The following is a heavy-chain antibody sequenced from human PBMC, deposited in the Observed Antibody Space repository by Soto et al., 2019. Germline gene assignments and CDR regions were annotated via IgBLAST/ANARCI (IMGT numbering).Heavy chain of an antibody. CDR2: VNWNSVTT. Sequence: EVQLVETGGGVVRPGGSLRLSCAASGFTFDHYGMTWVRQAPGRSLEWVAGVNWNSVTTGYGDAVKGRFTAHRDIAKNSLYLEMSSLRIEDTAIYYCARGLDAFDLWGQGTWVTVSS. J-gene: IGHJ3*01. CDR1: GFTFDHYG. CDR3: ARGLDAFDL. V-gene: IGHV3-20*04.